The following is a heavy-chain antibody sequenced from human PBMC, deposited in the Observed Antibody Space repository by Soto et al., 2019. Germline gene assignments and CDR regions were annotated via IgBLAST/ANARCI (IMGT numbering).Heavy chain of an antibody. Sequence: SETLSLTCAVYGGSFSGYYWSWIRQPPGKGLEWIGEINHSGSTNYNPSLKSRVTISVDTSKNQFSLKLSSVTAADTAMYYCARQNYSTGMVYAIQHYYYYYGMDVWGQGTTVTVSS. J-gene: IGHJ6*02. CDR2: INHSGST. V-gene: IGHV4-34*01. CDR1: GGSFSGYY. D-gene: IGHD2-8*01. CDR3: ARQNYSTGMVYAIQHYYYYYGMDV.